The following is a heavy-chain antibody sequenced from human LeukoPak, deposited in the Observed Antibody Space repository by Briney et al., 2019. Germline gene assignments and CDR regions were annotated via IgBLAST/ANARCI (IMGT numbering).Heavy chain of an antibody. J-gene: IGHJ4*02. D-gene: IGHD4-11*01. V-gene: IGHV4-39*01. CDR3: ASQYDYSNYIDY. CDR1: GCSINSSSYY. CDR2: IYYSGST. Sequence: SETLSLTCTVSGCSINSSSYYWGWIRQTPGKWLEWIGTIYYSGSTYYNPSLKSRVTISVDTSKNQFSLKLSSVTAADTAVYYCASQYDYSNYIDYWGQGTLVTVSS.